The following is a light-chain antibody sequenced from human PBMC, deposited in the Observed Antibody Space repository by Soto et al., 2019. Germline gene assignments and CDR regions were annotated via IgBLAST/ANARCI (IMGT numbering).Light chain of an antibody. V-gene: IGLV1-36*01. J-gene: IGLJ2*01. CDR2: LND. CDR3: VAWDHTLKALL. CDR1: SSNIGRGA. Sequence: QSVLTQPPSVSAAPGQRVTISCYGSSSNIGRGAVNWYQHLQGRAPRLVTLLNDVLSSGVSPRFSASKSGSSASLVISGLQSEDEADYYCVAWDHTLKALLFGGGTKLTVL.